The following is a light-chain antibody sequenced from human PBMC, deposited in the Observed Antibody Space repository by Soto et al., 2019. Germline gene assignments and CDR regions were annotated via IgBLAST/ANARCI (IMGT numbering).Light chain of an antibody. CDR3: QQYNIYSEA. CDR1: QTISSW. V-gene: IGKV1-5*03. Sequence: DIQMTQSPSTLSGSVGDRVTITCRASQTISSWLAWYQQKPGKAPKLLIYKASTLKSGVPSRFSGSGSGTEFTLTIRSLQPDDFATDYCQQYNIYSEAFGQGTKVELK. CDR2: KAS. J-gene: IGKJ1*01.